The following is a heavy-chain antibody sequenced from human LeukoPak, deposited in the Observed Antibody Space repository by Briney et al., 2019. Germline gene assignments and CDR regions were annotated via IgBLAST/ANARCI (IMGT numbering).Heavy chain of an antibody. J-gene: IGHJ4*02. CDR1: GFTFNTFS. Sequence: GGSLRLSCAASGFTFNTFSMNWVRQAPGKGLEWVSSISSTSTYIYYADSVKGRFTISRDNAKNSLYLQMNSLRAEDTALYYCAKGRFAKNWGQGTLVTVSS. CDR2: ISSTSTYI. D-gene: IGHD2-15*01. CDR3: AKGRFAKN. V-gene: IGHV3-21*04.